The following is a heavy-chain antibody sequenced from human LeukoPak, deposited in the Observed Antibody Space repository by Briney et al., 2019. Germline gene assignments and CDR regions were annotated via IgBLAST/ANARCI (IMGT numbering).Heavy chain of an antibody. V-gene: IGHV1-18*01. D-gene: IGHD1-26*01. CDR2: ISAYNGNT. J-gene: IGHJ4*02. Sequence: ASVKVSCKASGYTFTSYGISWVRQAPGQGLEWMGWISAYNGNTNYAQKLQGRVTMTTDTSTSTAYMELRSLRSDDTAVYYCARARGLLPESPFFDYWGQGTLVTVSS. CDR1: GYTFTSYG. CDR3: ARARGLLPESPFFDY.